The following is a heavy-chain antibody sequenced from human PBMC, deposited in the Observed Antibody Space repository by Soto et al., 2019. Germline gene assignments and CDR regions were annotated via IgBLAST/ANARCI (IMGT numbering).Heavy chain of an antibody. CDR2: ISWNSGSI. D-gene: IGHD3-10*01. V-gene: IGHV3-9*01. Sequence: GGSLRLSCAASGFTFDDYAMHWVRQAPGKGLEWVSGISWNSGSIGYADSVKGRFTISRDNAKNSLYLQMNSLRAEDTALYYCAKSADSDTMVRGVLYYFDYWGQGTLVTVSS. CDR1: GFTFDDYA. J-gene: IGHJ4*02. CDR3: AKSADSDTMVRGVLYYFDY.